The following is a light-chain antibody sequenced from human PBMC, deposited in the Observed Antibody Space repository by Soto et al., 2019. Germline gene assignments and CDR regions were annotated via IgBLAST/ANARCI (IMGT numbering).Light chain of an antibody. CDR1: QSLLHSNGYNY. CDR2: VGS. CDR3: IEARPTPYT. Sequence: DIVMTQSPLSLPVTPGEPASISCRSSQSLLHSNGYNYLAWYLQKPGQSPQLLIYVGSIQASGVPVRFRGTELGNYFTLKISRGEAEDSGVYYCIEARPTPYTFGPGTNVDIK. V-gene: IGKV2-28*01. J-gene: IGKJ3*01.